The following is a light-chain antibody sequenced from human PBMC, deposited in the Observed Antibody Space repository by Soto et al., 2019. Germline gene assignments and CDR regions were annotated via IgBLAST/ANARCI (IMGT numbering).Light chain of an antibody. CDR3: QQYNSYPRT. CDR2: KAS. J-gene: IGKJ1*01. CDR1: QSISSW. Sequence: DIQMTQSPSTLSASVGVRVTITCRASQSISSWLAWYQQKPGKAPKVLIYKASSLESGVPSRFSGSGSGTEFTLTICSLQPDDFATYYCQQYNSYPRTFGQGTKVEIK. V-gene: IGKV1-5*03.